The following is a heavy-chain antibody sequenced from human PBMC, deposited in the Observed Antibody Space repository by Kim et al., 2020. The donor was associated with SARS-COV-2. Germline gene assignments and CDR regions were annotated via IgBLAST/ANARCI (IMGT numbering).Heavy chain of an antibody. D-gene: IGHD6-19*01. CDR1: GFTFSSYG. J-gene: IGHJ4*02. CDR3: ARDKYSSGWTPLG. CDR2: IWYDGSNK. Sequence: GGSLRLSCAASGFTFSSYGMHWVRQAPGKGLEWVAVIWYDGSNKYYADSVKGRFTISRDNSKNTLYLQMNSLRAEDTAVYYCARDKYSSGWTPLGWGQGTLVTVSS. V-gene: IGHV3-33*01.